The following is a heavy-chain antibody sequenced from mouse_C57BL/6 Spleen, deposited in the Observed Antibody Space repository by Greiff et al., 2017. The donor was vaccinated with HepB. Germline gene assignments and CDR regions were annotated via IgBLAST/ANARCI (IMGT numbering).Heavy chain of an antibody. Sequence: QVQLQQSGAELVKPGASVKISCKASGYAFSSYWMNWVKQRPGKGLEWIGQIYPGDGDTNYNGKFKGKATLTADKSSSTAYMQLSSLTSEDSAVYFCARGVTGSYYFDYWGQGTTLTVSS. CDR3: ARGVTGSYYFDY. CDR1: GYAFSSYW. V-gene: IGHV1-80*01. CDR2: IYPGDGDT. D-gene: IGHD4-1*01. J-gene: IGHJ2*01.